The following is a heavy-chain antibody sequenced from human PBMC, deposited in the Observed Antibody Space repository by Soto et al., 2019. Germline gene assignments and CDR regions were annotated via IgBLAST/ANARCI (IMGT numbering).Heavy chain of an antibody. CDR1: GYTFTSYA. CDR3: ARDPGQWLVRGNWFDP. CDR2: INAGNGNT. V-gene: IGHV1-3*01. J-gene: IGHJ5*02. D-gene: IGHD6-19*01. Sequence: GASVKVSCKASGYTFTSYAMHWVRQAPGQRLEWMGWINAGNGNTKYSQKFQGRVTITRDTSASTAYMELSSLRSDDTAVYYCARDPGQWLVRGNWFDPWGQGTLVTVSS.